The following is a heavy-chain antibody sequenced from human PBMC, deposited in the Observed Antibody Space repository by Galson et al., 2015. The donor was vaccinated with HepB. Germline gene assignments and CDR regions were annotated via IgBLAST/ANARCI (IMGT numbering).Heavy chain of an antibody. D-gene: IGHD4-23*01. CDR3: AKSGNYFHGWFDP. J-gene: IGHJ5*02. V-gene: IGHV3-23*01. CDR2: ITGSGGTA. Sequence: SLRLSCAASGFIFKDYAMTWVRQAPGKGLEWVSDITGSGGTAYYADAVKGRFTISRDNSRNTIYLQMNSLRADDTAIYYCAKSGNYFHGWFDPWGQGTLVIVSS. CDR1: GFIFKDYA.